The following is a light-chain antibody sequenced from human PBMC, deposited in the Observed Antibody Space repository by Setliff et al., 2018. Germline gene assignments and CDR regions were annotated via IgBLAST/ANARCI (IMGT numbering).Light chain of an antibody. CDR1: SSDVGGYNY. J-gene: IGLJ1*01. CDR2: EVS. Sequence: QSALIQPPSASGSPGQSVTISCTGTSSDVGGYNYVSWYQQHPGKAPKLMIYEVSKRPSGVPDRFSGSKSGNTASLTVSGLQAEDEADYYCSSYAGSNTPYVFGTGTKVTVL. CDR3: SSYAGSNTPYV. V-gene: IGLV2-8*01.